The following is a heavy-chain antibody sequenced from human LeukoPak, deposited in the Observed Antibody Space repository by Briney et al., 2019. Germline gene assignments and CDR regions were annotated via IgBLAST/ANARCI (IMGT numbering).Heavy chain of an antibody. CDR2: IYTSGST. D-gene: IGHD3-22*01. CDR3: ARFYYYYDSSGYPQYYFDY. V-gene: IGHV4-4*07. J-gene: IGHJ4*02. CDR1: GGSISSYY. Sequence: PSGTLSLTCTVSGGSISSYYWSWIRQPAGKGLEWIGRIYTSGSTNYNPSLKSRVTMSVDTSKNQFSLKLSSVTAADTAVYYCARFYYYYDSSGYPQYYFDYWGQGTLVTVSS.